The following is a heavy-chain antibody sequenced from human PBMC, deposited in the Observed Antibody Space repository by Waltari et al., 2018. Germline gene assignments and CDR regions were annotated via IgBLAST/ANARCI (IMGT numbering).Heavy chain of an antibody. V-gene: IGHV3-7*01. Sequence: EVQLVESGGGLVQPGGSLRLSCAASGFTFSSYWLSWVRQAPGKGREWGANIKQDGSEKYYVDSVKGRFTISRDNAKNSLYLQMNSLRAEDTAVYYCARDQDYSNGGFYYYYGMDVWGQGTTVTVSS. CDR3: ARDQDYSNGGFYYYYGMDV. CDR1: GFTFSSYW. D-gene: IGHD4-4*01. CDR2: IKQDGSEK. J-gene: IGHJ6*02.